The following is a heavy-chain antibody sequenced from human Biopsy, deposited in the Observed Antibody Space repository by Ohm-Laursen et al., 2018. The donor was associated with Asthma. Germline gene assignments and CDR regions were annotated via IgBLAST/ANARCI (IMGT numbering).Heavy chain of an antibody. J-gene: IGHJ4*02. Sequence: TLSLTCTVSYGSITSGGYYWTSIRQHPGKGLEWIGFIYYSGSTYYNPSLKSRVSISIDTSKNQFSLKLSSVTAADTAVYYCARAQDYYDSRGYYRSFDYWGQGTLVTVSS. CDR1: YGSITSGGYY. D-gene: IGHD3-22*01. CDR3: ARAQDYYDSRGYYRSFDY. CDR2: IYYSGST. V-gene: IGHV4-31*03.